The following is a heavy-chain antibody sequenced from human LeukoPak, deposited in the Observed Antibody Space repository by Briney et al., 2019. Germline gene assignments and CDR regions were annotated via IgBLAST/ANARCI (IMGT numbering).Heavy chain of an antibody. J-gene: IGHJ3*02. Sequence: SVKVSCKASGFTFTSSAMQWVRQARGQRLEWIGWIVAGSGNTNYAQKFQERVTITRDMSTSTAYMELSSLRSEDTAVYYCAAVILGGSSHLGAFDIWGQGTMVTVSS. V-gene: IGHV1-58*02. CDR1: GFTFTSSA. CDR2: IVAGSGNT. CDR3: AAVILGGSSHLGAFDI. D-gene: IGHD1-26*01.